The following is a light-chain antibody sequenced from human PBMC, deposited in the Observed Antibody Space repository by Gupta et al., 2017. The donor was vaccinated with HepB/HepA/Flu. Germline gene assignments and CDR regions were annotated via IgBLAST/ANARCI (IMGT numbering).Light chain of an antibody. Sequence: QSVLTQPPSVSGAPGQRVTISCTGSSSNIGAGYDVHWYQQPPGTAPKLLTYSNSNRPSGVPDRFSASKSGTSASLTIAGLQAEDEADYYCQSYDSSLGGWVFGGGTKLTVL. CDR2: SNS. CDR1: SSNIGAGYD. J-gene: IGLJ3*02. CDR3: QSYDSSLGGWV. V-gene: IGLV1-40*01.